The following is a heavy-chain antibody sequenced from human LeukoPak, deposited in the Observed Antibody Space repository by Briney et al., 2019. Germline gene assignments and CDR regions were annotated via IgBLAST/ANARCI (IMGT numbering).Heavy chain of an antibody. V-gene: IGHV3-13*01. CDR3: ARARLTYDFWSGYFDY. CDR1: GFTFSSYD. CDR2: IGTAGDT. J-gene: IGHJ4*02. D-gene: IGHD3-3*01. Sequence: GGSLRLSCAASGFTFSSYDMHWVRQATGKGLEWVSAIGTAGDTSYPGSVKGRFTISRENAKNSLYLQMNSLRAGDTAVYYCARARLTYDFWSGYFDYWGQGTLVTVSS.